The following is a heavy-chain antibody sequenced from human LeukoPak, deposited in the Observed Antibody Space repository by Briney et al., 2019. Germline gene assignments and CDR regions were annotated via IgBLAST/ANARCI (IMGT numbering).Heavy chain of an antibody. Sequence: SETLSLTCTVSGGSLSSSSYYWGWIRQPPGKGLEWIGSIYYSGSTYYNPSLKSRVTISVDTSKNQFSLKLSSVTAADTAVYYCARSYDILTGYYSRRRFYAFDIWGQGTMVTVSS. D-gene: IGHD3-9*01. CDR1: GGSLSSSSYY. CDR2: IYYSGST. V-gene: IGHV4-39*07. J-gene: IGHJ3*02. CDR3: ARSYDILTGYYSRRRFYAFDI.